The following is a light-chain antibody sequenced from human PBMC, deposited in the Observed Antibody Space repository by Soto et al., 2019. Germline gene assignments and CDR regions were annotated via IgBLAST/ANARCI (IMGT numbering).Light chain of an antibody. V-gene: IGKV3-15*01. CDR1: QSISSE. CDR2: GAS. J-gene: IGKJ2*01. Sequence: EIVMTQSPATLSVSPGERATLSCRASQSISSELAWYQQRPGQPPRLLIYGASTRATGVPDRVTGSGSGSDFTLTISGLQSEDFAVYYCQQCHNWPLTFGQGTRLEI. CDR3: QQCHNWPLT.